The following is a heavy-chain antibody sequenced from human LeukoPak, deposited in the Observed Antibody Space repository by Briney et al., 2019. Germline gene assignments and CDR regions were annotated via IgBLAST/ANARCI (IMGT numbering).Heavy chain of an antibody. D-gene: IGHD2-21*01. Sequence: GGSLRLSCAASGFTVSSNYMSWVRQAPGKGLAWVSVIYSGGSTYYADSVKGRFTISRDNSKNTLYLRMNNLRAEDTAVYYCARRRLRPSYGMDVWGQGTTVTVSS. CDR1: GFTVSSNY. V-gene: IGHV3-66*04. CDR2: IYSGGST. J-gene: IGHJ6*02. CDR3: ARRRLRPSYGMDV.